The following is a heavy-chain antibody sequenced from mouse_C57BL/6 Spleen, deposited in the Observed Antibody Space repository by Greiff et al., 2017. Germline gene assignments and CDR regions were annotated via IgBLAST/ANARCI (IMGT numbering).Heavy chain of an antibody. J-gene: IGHJ4*01. CDR3: ARWEAMDY. Sequence: QVQLQQSGAELVRPGTSVKLSCKASGYTFTSYWMHWVKQRPGQGLEWIGVIDPSDSYTNYNQKFKGKATLTVDTSSSTAYMQLSSLTSEDSAVYYCARWEAMDYWGQGTSVTVSS. D-gene: IGHD4-1*01. V-gene: IGHV1-59*01. CDR2: IDPSDSYT. CDR1: GYTFTSYW.